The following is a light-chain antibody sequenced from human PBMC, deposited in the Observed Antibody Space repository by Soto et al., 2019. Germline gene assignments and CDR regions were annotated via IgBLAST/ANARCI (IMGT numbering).Light chain of an antibody. CDR2: RAS. V-gene: IGKV1-5*03. Sequence: DIPMTQSPSTLSASVGDRVTITCRASQSIDTALAWYQQKPGKAPNLLIYRASNLETGVPSRFSGSGSGTEFTLAISSLQPDDFATYYCQQYSIFLTFGQGTKLEIK. J-gene: IGKJ2*01. CDR3: QQYSIFLT. CDR1: QSIDTA.